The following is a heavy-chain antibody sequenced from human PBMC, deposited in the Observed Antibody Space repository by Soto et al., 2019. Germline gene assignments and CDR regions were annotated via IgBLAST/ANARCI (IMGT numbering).Heavy chain of an antibody. CDR2: IFSNDEK. CDR3: ARIQAVVVLWGSYWFDP. Sequence: GSGPTLVNPTETLTLTCTVSGFSLSNARMGVSWIRQPPGKALEWLAHIFSNDEKSYSTSLKSRLTISKDTSKSQVVLTMTNMDPVDTATYYCARIQAVVVLWGSYWFDPWGQGTLVTVSS. CDR1: GFSLSNARMG. J-gene: IGHJ5*02. D-gene: IGHD2-15*01. V-gene: IGHV2-26*01.